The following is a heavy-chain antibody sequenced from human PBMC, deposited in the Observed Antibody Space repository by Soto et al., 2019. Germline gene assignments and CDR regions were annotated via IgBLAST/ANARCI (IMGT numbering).Heavy chain of an antibody. J-gene: IGHJ4*02. V-gene: IGHV3-23*01. Sequence: EVQVLDSGGDLVQPGGSLRLSCVASGFSFSGYAMTWVRQAPGKGLEWVSTISGDTAHIYYADSVKGRFTIPRDNSKNTVYLQMNTLRAEDTAIFYCAKKGPLTTTTVFDFWAEGTLVTVSS. CDR3: AKKGPLTTTTVFDF. CDR1: GFSFSGYA. CDR2: ISGDTAHI. D-gene: IGHD1-26*01.